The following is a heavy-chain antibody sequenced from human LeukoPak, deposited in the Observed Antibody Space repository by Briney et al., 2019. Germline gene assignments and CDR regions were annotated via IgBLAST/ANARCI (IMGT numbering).Heavy chain of an antibody. Sequence: SETLSLTCAVYGGSFSGYYWSWIRQPPGKGLEWIGEINHSGSTNYNPSLRSRVTISVDTSKNQFSLKLSSVTAADTAVYYCASTVISGYRIDYWGQGTLVTVSS. V-gene: IGHV4-34*01. CDR2: INHSGST. CDR3: ASTVISGYRIDY. D-gene: IGHD3-22*01. CDR1: GGSFSGYY. J-gene: IGHJ4*02.